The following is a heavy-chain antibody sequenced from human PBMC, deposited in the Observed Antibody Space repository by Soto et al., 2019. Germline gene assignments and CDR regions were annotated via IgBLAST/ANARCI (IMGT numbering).Heavy chain of an antibody. CDR2: INHSGST. V-gene: IGHV4-34*01. J-gene: IGHJ4*02. CDR1: GGSFSGYY. Sequence: PSETLSLTCAVYGGSFSGYYWSWIRQPPGKGLEWIGEINHSGSTNYNPSLKSRVTISVDTSKNQFSLKLSSVTAADTAVYYCERGGSGWSRGYWGQGTLVTVSS. D-gene: IGHD6-19*01. CDR3: ERGGSGWSRGY.